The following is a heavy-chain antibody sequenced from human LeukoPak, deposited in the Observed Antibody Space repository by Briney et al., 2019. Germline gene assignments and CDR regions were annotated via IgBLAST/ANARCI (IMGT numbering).Heavy chain of an antibody. J-gene: IGHJ4*02. CDR2: IFYNGNT. Sequence: SETLSLTCTVSGASFSSYYWSWLRQPPGKGLEWIAYIFYNGNTKYNPSLKSRVTISVDTSKTQFSLKLSSVTAADTAVYYCARLSYGDYENWGQGTLVTVSS. V-gene: IGHV4-59*12. CDR3: ARLSYGDYEN. CDR1: GASFSSYY. D-gene: IGHD4-17*01.